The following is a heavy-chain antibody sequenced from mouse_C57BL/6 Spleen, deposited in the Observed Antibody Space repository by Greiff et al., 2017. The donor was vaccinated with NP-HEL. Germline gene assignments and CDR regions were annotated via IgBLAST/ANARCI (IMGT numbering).Heavy chain of an antibody. CDR1: GYTFTSYW. Sequence: QVQLQQPGAELVRPGSSVKLSCKASGYTFTSYWMHWVKQRPIQGLEWIGNIDPSDSETHYNQKFKDKATLTVDKSSSTAYMQLSSLTSEDSAVYYCARGDDYGAWFAYWGQGTLFTVSA. D-gene: IGHD2-4*01. CDR2: IDPSDSET. J-gene: IGHJ3*01. CDR3: ARGDDYGAWFAY. V-gene: IGHV1-52*01.